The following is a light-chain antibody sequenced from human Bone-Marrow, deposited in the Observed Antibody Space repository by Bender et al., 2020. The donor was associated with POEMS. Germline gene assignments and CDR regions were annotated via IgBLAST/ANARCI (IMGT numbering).Light chain of an antibody. CDR2: EVS. CDR1: SSDVGNY. CDR3: VAWDASLNGWV. J-gene: IGLJ3*02. V-gene: IGLV2-23*02. Sequence: QSALTQPASVSGSPGQSITISCTGTSSDVGNYVSWYQQHPGKAPKLMIYEVSKRPSGVSNRFSGSKSGNTASLTISGLQSDDEAIYFCVAWDASLNGWVFGGGTKLTVL.